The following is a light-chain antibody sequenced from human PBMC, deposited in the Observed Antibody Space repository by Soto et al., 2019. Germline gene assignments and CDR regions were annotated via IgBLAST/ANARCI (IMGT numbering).Light chain of an antibody. Sequence: EIVLTQSPATLSVFPGEKATLSCGASQSVSNNLAWYHQKPGQAPRPLIYGASTRATGVPARFSGSGSGTEFTLTISSLQSEDSAIYYCQQRSNWPPLTFGPGTKVDIK. CDR2: GAS. V-gene: IGKV3-15*01. J-gene: IGKJ3*01. CDR1: QSVSNN. CDR3: QQRSNWPPLT.